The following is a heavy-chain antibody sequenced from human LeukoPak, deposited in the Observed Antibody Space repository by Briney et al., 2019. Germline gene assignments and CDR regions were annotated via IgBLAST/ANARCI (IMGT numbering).Heavy chain of an antibody. J-gene: IGHJ6*03. CDR3: ARSAYSSSLRRYYYYYMDV. V-gene: IGHV4-4*07. CDR2: IYTSGST. Sequence: PSETLSLTCTVSGGSISSYYWSWIRQPAGKGMEWIGRIYTSGSTNYNPSLKSRVTMSVDTSKNQFSLKLSSVTAADTAVYYCARSAYSSSLRRYYYYYMDVWGKGTTVTVSS. D-gene: IGHD6-6*01. CDR1: GGSISSYY.